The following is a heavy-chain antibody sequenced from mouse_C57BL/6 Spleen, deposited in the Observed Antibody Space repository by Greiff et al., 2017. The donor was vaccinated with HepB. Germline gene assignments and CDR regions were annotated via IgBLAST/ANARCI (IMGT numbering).Heavy chain of an antibody. J-gene: IGHJ2*01. CDR2: INPNNGGT. Sequence: EVQLQQSGPELVKPGASVKMSCKASGYTFTDYNMHWVKQSHGKSLEWIGYINPNNGGTSYNQKFKGKATLTVNKSSSTAYMELRSLTSEDSAVYYCARFITTVVALDYWGQGTTLTVSS. D-gene: IGHD1-1*01. CDR1: GYTFTDYN. CDR3: ARFITTVVALDY. V-gene: IGHV1-22*01.